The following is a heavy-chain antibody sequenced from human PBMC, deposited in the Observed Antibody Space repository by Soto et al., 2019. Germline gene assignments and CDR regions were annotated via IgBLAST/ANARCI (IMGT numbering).Heavy chain of an antibody. Sequence: QVQLQESGPGLVKPSQTLSLTCTVSDGSISSGDYYWSWIRQPPGKGLEWIGYIYYSGSTYYNPSLKSRVTISVDTSKNQFSLKLSSVTAADTAVYYCARGREGYCSSTSCYGMDVWGQGTTVTVSS. CDR2: IYYSGST. D-gene: IGHD2-2*01. J-gene: IGHJ6*02. V-gene: IGHV4-30-4*01. CDR3: ARGREGYCSSTSCYGMDV. CDR1: DGSISSGDYY.